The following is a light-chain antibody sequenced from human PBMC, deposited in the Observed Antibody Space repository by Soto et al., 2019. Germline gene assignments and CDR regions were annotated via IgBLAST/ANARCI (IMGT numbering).Light chain of an antibody. CDR1: QSIAWW. V-gene: IGKV1-5*03. CDR3: QQYSSPWT. Sequence: DIQITQSPSTLSASVGDRVTITCRASQSIAWWLAWYQQKPGKAPKLLIYKASILESGVPSRFSGSGSGTEFTLTISSLQPDDIATYYCQQYSSPWTFGQGTKVDNK. CDR2: KAS. J-gene: IGKJ1*01.